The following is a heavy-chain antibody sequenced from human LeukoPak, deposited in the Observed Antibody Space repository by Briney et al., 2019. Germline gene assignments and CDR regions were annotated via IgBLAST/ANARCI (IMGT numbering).Heavy chain of an antibody. CDR3: ARKRGSGSYNYFDY. Sequence: SETLSLTCIVSGGSISRGSYYWNWIRQPAGKGLEWMGRVYNSGSTNYNPSLKSRVTISTDMSKNQFSLKLSSVTAADTAVYYCARKRGSGSYNYFDYWGQGTLVTVSS. CDR1: GGSISRGSYY. V-gene: IGHV4-61*02. D-gene: IGHD3-10*01. J-gene: IGHJ4*02. CDR2: VYNSGST.